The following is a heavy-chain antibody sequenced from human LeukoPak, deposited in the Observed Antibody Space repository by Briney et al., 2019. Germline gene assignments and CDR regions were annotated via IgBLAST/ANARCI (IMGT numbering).Heavy chain of an antibody. Sequence: SETLSLTCTVSGGSISSGSYYWGWIRQPPGKGLEWIGSIYYSGSTYYNPSLKSRLTISVDTSKNQFSLKLSSVTAADTAVYYCARLGDILTGYGFDYWGQGTLVTVSS. V-gene: IGHV4-39*01. CDR2: IYYSGST. CDR1: GGSISSGSYY. D-gene: IGHD3-9*01. J-gene: IGHJ4*02. CDR3: ARLGDILTGYGFDY.